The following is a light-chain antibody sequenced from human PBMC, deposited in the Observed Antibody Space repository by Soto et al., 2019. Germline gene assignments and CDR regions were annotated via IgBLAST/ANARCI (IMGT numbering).Light chain of an antibody. CDR3: TQANSFTPT. CDR1: QGIISL. CDR2: FAS. Sequence: DIQMTQPPSSVSASGGDRVTITCRASQGIISLLVWYQHKPGKAPKARIYFASSLHSGVSSRFSGSGSGTDFTLTISSLQPEDFATYYCTQANSFTPTFGRGAKVDI. V-gene: IGKV1-12*01. J-gene: IGKJ1*01.